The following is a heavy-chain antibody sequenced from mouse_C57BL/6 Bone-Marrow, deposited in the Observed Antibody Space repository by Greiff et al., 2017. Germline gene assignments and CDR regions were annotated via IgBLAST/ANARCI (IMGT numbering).Heavy chain of an antibody. J-gene: IGHJ4*01. V-gene: IGHV1-82*01. CDR1: GYAFSSSW. Sequence: QVHVKQSGPELVKPGASVKISCKASGYAFSSSWMNWVKQRPGKGLEWIGRIYPGDGDTNYNGKFKGKATLTADKSSSTAYMQLSSLTSEDSAVYFCARWELGRGYAMDYWGQGTSVTVSS. CDR3: ARWELGRGYAMDY. CDR2: IYPGDGDT. D-gene: IGHD4-1*01.